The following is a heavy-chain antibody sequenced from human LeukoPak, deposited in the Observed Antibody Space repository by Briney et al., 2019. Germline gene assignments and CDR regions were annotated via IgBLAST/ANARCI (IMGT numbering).Heavy chain of an antibody. D-gene: IGHD6-13*01. CDR3: ARGKAAIGSRTAFDY. CDR2: IYSGGST. CDR1: GFTVSSNY. J-gene: IGHJ4*02. V-gene: IGHV3-53*05. Sequence: GGSLRLSCAASGFTVSSNYMSWVRQAPGKGLEWVSVIYSGGSTYYADSVKGRFTISRDNSKNTLYLQMNSLRAEDTAIYFCARGKAAIGSRTAFDYWGQGTLVTVSS.